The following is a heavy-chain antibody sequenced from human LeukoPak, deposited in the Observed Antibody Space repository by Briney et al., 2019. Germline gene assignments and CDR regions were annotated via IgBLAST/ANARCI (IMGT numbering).Heavy chain of an antibody. J-gene: IGHJ4*02. CDR2: INSDGSST. Sequence: GGSLRLSCAASGFTFSSYWMHWVRQAPGKGLVWVSRINSDGSSTSYADSVKGRFTIPRDNAKNTLYLQMNSLRAEDTAVYYCARRYCSGGSCNHFDYWGQGTLVTVSS. CDR1: GFTFSSYW. D-gene: IGHD2-15*01. V-gene: IGHV3-74*01. CDR3: ARRYCSGGSCNHFDY.